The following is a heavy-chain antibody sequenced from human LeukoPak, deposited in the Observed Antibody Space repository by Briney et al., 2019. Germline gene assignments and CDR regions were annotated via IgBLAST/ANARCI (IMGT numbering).Heavy chain of an antibody. V-gene: IGHV4-59*13. J-gene: IGHJ3*02. CDR3: ARDSTVVNAFDI. D-gene: IGHD2-21*01. Sequence: PSETLSLTCTVSGGSISSYYWSWIRQPPGKGLEWIGYIHYSGSTNYNPSLKSRVTISVDTSKNQFSLKLSSVTAADTAVYYCARDSTVVNAFDIWGQGTMVTVSA. CDR2: IHYSGST. CDR1: GGSISSYY.